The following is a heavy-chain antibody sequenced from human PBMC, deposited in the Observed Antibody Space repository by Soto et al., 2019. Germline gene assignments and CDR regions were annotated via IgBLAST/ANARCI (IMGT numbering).Heavy chain of an antibody. Sequence: GGSLRLSCAASGFTFSSYAMSWVRQAPGKGLEWVSAISGSGGSTYYADSVKGRFTISRDNSKNTLYLQMNSLRAEDTAVYYCAKAPGPSSGSYNLLDYWGKGTLVTVSS. D-gene: IGHD3-10*01. J-gene: IGHJ4*02. CDR1: GFTFSSYA. CDR3: AKAPGPSSGSYNLLDY. V-gene: IGHV3-23*01. CDR2: ISGSGGST.